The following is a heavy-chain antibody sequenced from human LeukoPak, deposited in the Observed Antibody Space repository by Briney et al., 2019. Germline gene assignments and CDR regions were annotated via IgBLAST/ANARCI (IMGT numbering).Heavy chain of an antibody. CDR3: ARPQSMTGVAAFDI. CDR2: IYPGDSDT. Sequence: KPGESLKISCKGSGYSFTSYWIGWVRQMPGKGLEWMGIIYPGDSDTRYGPSFQGQVTISADKSISTAYLQWSSLRASDTAMYYCARPQSMTGVAAFDIWGQGTMVTVSS. J-gene: IGHJ3*02. CDR1: GYSFTSYW. V-gene: IGHV5-51*03. D-gene: IGHD3-10*01.